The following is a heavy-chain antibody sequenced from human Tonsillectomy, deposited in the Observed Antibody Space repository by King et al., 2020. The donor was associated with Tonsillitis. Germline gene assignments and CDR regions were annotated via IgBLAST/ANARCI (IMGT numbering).Heavy chain of an antibody. J-gene: IGHJ6*02. CDR3: AIPYYDYVWGTYRALYGMDV. V-gene: IGHV7-4-1*02. CDR2: INTNTGNP. CDR1: GYTFTSYA. Sequence: VQLVESGSELKRPGASVKVSCKASGYTFTSYAMHWVRQAPGQGLEWMGWINTNTGNPTYAQGFTGRFVFSLDTSVSTAYLQISSLKAEDTAVYYCAIPYYDYVWGTYRALYGMDVWGQGTTVIVSS. D-gene: IGHD3-16*02.